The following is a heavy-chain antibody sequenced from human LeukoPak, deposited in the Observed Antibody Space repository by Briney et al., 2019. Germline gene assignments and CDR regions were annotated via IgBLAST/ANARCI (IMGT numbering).Heavy chain of an antibody. V-gene: IGHV3-21*01. D-gene: IGHD6-19*01. CDR1: GFTFSTYS. CDR2: ISSSSSYI. J-gene: IGHJ3*02. Sequence: GSLRLSCEASGFTFSTYSLNWVRQAPGKGLEWVSSISSSSSYIYYADSVKGRFTISRDNAKNSLYLQMNSLRDEDTAVYYCARVRYGSGYDAFDIWGQGTMVTVSS. CDR3: ARVRYGSGYDAFDI.